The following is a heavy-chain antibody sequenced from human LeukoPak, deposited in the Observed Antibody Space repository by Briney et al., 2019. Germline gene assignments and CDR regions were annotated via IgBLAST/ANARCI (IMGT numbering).Heavy chain of an antibody. Sequence: SETLSLTCTVSGGSISSSSYYWGWIRQPPGKGLEWIGSIYYSGSTYYNPPLKSRVTISVDTSKNQFSLKLSSVTAADTAVYYCAKSGGYNAGTGYYYYYLDVWGKGTTVTVSS. D-gene: IGHD6-13*01. CDR2: IYYSGST. CDR3: AKSGGYNAGTGYYYYYLDV. V-gene: IGHV4-39*01. J-gene: IGHJ6*03. CDR1: GGSISSSSYY.